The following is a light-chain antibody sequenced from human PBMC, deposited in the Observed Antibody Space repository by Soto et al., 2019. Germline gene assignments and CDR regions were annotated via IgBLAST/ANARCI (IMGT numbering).Light chain of an antibody. CDR1: QDISIY. J-gene: IGKJ4*01. V-gene: IGKV1-33*01. CDR2: DAS. CDR3: QQYGHLRSPT. Sequence: DIQMTQSPSSLSASVGDRVTITCQASQDISIYLNWYQQKPGKAPKLLIYDASNLETGVPSRFSGSGSGTDFSFAISSLQPDDFATYYCQQYGHLRSPTFGGGTKVDIK.